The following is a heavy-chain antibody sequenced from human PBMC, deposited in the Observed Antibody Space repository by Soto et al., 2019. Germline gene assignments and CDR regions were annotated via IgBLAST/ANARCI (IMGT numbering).Heavy chain of an antibody. CDR2: VYHTGST. J-gene: IGHJ4*02. CDR1: GGSISGDYY. V-gene: IGHV4-30-4*01. CDR3: AREPYDITGNRSGS. Sequence: SETLSLTCTVSGGSISGDYYWNWIRQAPGKGLEWIGYVYHTGSTYHNPSLKSRGSISVDTSNNQFSLKLSSVTAADTAVYFCAREPYDITGNRSGSWGQGIPVTVSS. D-gene: IGHD3-22*01.